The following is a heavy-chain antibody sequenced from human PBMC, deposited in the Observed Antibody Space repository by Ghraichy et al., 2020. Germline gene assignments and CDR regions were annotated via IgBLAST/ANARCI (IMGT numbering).Heavy chain of an antibody. V-gene: IGHV4-34*01. CDR2: INHSGST. J-gene: IGHJ4*02. CDR3: ARRIAAAGIGFDY. D-gene: IGHD6-13*01. Sequence: SETLSLTCAVYGGSFSGYYWSWIRQPPGKGLEWIGEINHSGSTNYNPSLKSRVTISVDTSKNQFSLKLSSVTAADTAVYYCARRIAAAGIGFDYWGQGTLVTVSS. CDR1: GGSFSGYY.